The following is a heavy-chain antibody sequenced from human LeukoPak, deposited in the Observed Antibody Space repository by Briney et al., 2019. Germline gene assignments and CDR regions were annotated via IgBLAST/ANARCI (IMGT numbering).Heavy chain of an antibody. CDR2: INQSGST. V-gene: IGHV4-34*01. CDR3: ASTKYYYDSGTYYNPYYYSYYMDV. Sequence: SETLSLTCAVYDGALSDYYWSWIRQPPGKGLEWIGEINQSGSTNYSSSLKSRVTISVDTSKNQFSLKLSSVTAADTAVYYCASTKYYYDSGTYYNPYYYSYYMDVWGKGTTVTVSS. D-gene: IGHD3-10*01. J-gene: IGHJ6*03. CDR1: DGALSDYY.